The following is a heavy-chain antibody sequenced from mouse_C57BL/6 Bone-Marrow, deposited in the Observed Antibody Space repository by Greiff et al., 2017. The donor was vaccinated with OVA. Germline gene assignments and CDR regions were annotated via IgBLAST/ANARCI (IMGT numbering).Heavy chain of an antibody. Sequence: EVKLQESGAELVRPGSSVKMSCKTSGYTFTSYGINWVKQRPGQGLEWIGYIYIGNGYTEYNEKFKGKATLTSDTSSSTAYMQLSSLTSEDSAIYFCARAPHYYGSSGGFAYWGQGTLVTVSA. V-gene: IGHV1-58*01. J-gene: IGHJ3*01. CDR1: GYTFTSYG. CDR3: ARAPHYYGSSGGFAY. D-gene: IGHD1-1*01. CDR2: IYIGNGYT.